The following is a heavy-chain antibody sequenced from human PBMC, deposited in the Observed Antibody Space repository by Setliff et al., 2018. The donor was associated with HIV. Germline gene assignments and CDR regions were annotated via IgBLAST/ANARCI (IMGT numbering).Heavy chain of an antibody. Sequence: GGSLRLSCAASGFTFGSYWMHWVRQVPGKGLEWFSSISYSTGYIYYADSVKGRFTISRDNAKSSLYLQMNSLRAEDTAVYYCARGVAAAGTDYWGQGTQVTVSS. D-gene: IGHD6-13*01. CDR3: ARGVAAAGTDY. V-gene: IGHV3-21*01. CDR2: ISYSTGYI. CDR1: GFTFGSYW. J-gene: IGHJ4*02.